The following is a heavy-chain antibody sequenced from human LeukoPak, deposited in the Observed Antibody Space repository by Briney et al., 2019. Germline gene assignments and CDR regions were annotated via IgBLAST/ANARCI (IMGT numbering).Heavy chain of an antibody. D-gene: IGHD6-13*01. Sequence: GRSLRLSYAASGFTFSSYAMHWVRQAPGKGLEWGSDISWNSGSIGYADSVKGRFTISRDNAKNSLYLQMNSLRAEDTALYYCAKAPGPGIAAAGNFDYWGQGTLVTVSS. V-gene: IGHV3-9*01. CDR3: AKAPGPGIAAAGNFDY. CDR2: ISWNSGSI. CDR1: GFTFSSYA. J-gene: IGHJ4*02.